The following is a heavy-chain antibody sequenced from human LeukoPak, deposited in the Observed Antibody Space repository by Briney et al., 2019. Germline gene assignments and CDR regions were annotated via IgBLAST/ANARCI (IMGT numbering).Heavy chain of an antibody. CDR1: GGTFSSYA. Sequence: SVKVSCKASGGTFSSYAISWVRQAPGQGLEWMGRIIPILGIANYAQKFQGRVTITADKSTSTAYMELSSLKSEDTAVYYCARSLDTAMVALDYWGQGTLVTVSS. D-gene: IGHD5-18*01. V-gene: IGHV1-69*04. CDR2: IIPILGIA. J-gene: IGHJ4*02. CDR3: ARSLDTAMVALDY.